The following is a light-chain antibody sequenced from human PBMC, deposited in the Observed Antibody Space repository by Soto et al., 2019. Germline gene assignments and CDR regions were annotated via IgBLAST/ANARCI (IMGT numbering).Light chain of an antibody. CDR3: EQYNNWPIT. CDR1: QSVLYSSNNKNY. CDR2: WAS. J-gene: IGKJ5*01. V-gene: IGKV4-1*01. Sequence: DIVMAQSPASLAVSLGERATINCKSSQSVLYSSNNKNYLAWYQQKPGQPPKLLIYWASTRESGVPDRFSGSGSGTDFTLTISSLQSEDFAVYYCEQYNNWPITFGQGTRLEIK.